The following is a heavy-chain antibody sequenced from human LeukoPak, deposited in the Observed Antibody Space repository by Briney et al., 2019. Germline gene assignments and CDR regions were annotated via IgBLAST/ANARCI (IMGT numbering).Heavy chain of an antibody. D-gene: IGHD4-17*01. Sequence: PSETLSLTCTVSGGSIRSYYWSWIRQPPGKGLEWIGYIYYSGSTNYNPSLKSRVSISVDTSKNQFSLKLSSVTAADTAVYYCARTGSTVTMLYPFDHWGQGTLVSVSS. CDR2: IYYSGST. V-gene: IGHV4-59*01. J-gene: IGHJ4*02. CDR1: GGSIRSYY. CDR3: ARTGSTVTMLYPFDH.